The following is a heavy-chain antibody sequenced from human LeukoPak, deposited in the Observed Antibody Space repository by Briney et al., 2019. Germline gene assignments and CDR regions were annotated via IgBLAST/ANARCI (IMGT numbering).Heavy chain of an antibody. CDR3: AREGAAAGTVLWFDP. J-gene: IGHJ5*02. CDR1: GGSFSGYY. V-gene: IGHV4-34*01. CDR2: INHSGST. D-gene: IGHD6-13*01. Sequence: SETLSLTCAVYGGSFSGYYWSWIRQPPGKGLEWIGEINHSGSTNYNPSLKSRVTISVDTSKNQFSLKLSSVTAADTAVYYCAREGAAAGTVLWFDPWGQGTLVTVSS.